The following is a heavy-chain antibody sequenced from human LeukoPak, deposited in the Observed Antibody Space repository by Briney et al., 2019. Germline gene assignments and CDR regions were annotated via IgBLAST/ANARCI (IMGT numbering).Heavy chain of an antibody. CDR1: GFTFSSYW. V-gene: IGHV3-74*01. J-gene: IGHJ5*02. Sequence: PGGSLRLSCAASGFTFSSYWMHWVRQAPGKGLVWFSRINSDGSSTSYADSVKGRFTISRDNAKNTLYLQMNSLRAEDTAVYYCARVCCSGDMFDPWGQGTLVTVSS. CDR2: INSDGSST. CDR3: ARVCCSGDMFDP. D-gene: IGHD2-15*01.